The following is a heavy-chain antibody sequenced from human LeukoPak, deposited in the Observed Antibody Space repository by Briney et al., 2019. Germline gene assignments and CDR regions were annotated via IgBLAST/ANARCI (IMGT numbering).Heavy chain of an antibody. CDR1: GFTVSSNY. CDR2: LYSGGIT. V-gene: IGHV3-66*01. CDR3: ARGLTSSSCFDP. J-gene: IGHJ5*02. D-gene: IGHD2-2*01. Sequence: GGSLRLSCVVSGFTVSSNYMNWVRQAPGKGLEWVSVLYSGGITYSADSVKGRFTISRDISKNTLYLQMNSLGAEDTAVYYCARGLTSSSCFDPWGQGTLVTVSS.